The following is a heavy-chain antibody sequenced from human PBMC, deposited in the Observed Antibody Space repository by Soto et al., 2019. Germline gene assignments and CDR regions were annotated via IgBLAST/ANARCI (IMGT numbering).Heavy chain of an antibody. J-gene: IGHJ6*02. CDR3: ANTATYYDILTGYPLGMDV. CDR2: MNPNSGNT. CDR1: GYTFTSYD. Sequence: GASVKVSCKASGYTFTSYDINWVRQATGQGLEWMGWMNPNSGNTGYAQKFRGRVTMTRNTSISTAYMELSSLRSEDTAVYYCANTATYYDILTGYPLGMDVWGQGTTVTVSS. V-gene: IGHV1-8*01. D-gene: IGHD3-9*01.